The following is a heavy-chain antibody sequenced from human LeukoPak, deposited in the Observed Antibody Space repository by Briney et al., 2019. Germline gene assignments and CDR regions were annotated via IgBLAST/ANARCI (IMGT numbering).Heavy chain of an antibody. V-gene: IGHV4-4*02. CDR1: GGSISSSNW. CDR2: IYHSGST. CDR3: ARGTTVYYYGSGGYTYYGMDV. Sequence: PSGTLSLTCAVSGGSISSSNWWSWVRQPPGKGLEWIGEIYHSGSTNYNPSLKSRVTISVDKSKNQFSLKLSSVTAADTAVYYCARGTTVYYYGSGGYTYYGMDVWGQGTTVTVSS. J-gene: IGHJ6*02. D-gene: IGHD3-10*01.